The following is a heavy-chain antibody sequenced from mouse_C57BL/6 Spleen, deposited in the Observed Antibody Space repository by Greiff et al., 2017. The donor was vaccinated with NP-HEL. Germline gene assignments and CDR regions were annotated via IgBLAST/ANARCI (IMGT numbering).Heavy chain of an antibody. Sequence: QVQLQQSGAELVKPGASVKISCKASGYAFSSYCMTWVKQRPGKGLEWFGQIYPGDGDTNYNGKFKGKATLTADKSSSTAYMQLSSLTSEDSAVYFCARECITDYWGQGTTLTVSS. CDR1: GYAFSSYC. CDR2: IYPGDGDT. J-gene: IGHJ2*01. CDR3: ARECITDY. V-gene: IGHV1-80*01. D-gene: IGHD1-1*01.